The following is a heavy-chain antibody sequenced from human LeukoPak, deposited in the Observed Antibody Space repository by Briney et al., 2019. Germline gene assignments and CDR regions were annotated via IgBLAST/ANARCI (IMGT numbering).Heavy chain of an antibody. CDR1: GFTFSSYA. Sequence: PGRSLRLSCAASGFTFSSYAMHWVRQAPGKGLEWVAVISYDGSNKYYADSVKGRFTISRDNSKNTLYLQVNSLRAEDTAVYYCATPPKGSTNDYWGQGTLVTVSS. V-gene: IGHV3-30-3*01. CDR2: ISYDGSNK. CDR3: ATPPKGSTNDY. J-gene: IGHJ4*02. D-gene: IGHD2-2*01.